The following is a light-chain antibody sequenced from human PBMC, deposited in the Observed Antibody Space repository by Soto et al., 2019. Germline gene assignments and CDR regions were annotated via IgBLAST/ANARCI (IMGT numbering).Light chain of an antibody. CDR3: QKYDSAPWT. Sequence: IGLTQSPSILALSPGDRVTLSCRASQPVSSSYLAWYQHRPGQAPRLLIYGASSRATGIPDRFSGSGSGTDFTLTISSLQPEDVATYYCQKYDSAPWTFGQGTKVDIK. CDR2: GAS. V-gene: IGKV3-20*01. J-gene: IGKJ1*01. CDR1: QPVSSSY.